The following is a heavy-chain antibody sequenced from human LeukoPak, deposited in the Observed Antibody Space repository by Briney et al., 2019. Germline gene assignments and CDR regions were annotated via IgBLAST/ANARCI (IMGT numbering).Heavy chain of an antibody. V-gene: IGHV3-23*01. CDR3: ARDPYCSGGSCYPDY. CDR1: GFTFSNYA. Sequence: PGGSLRLSCAASGFTFSNYAMNWVRQTPGKGLEWVSVISGAADNTYYADSVKGRFTISRDNSKNTLYLQMNSLRAEDTAVYYCARDPYCSGGSCYPDYWGQGTLVTVSS. J-gene: IGHJ4*02. D-gene: IGHD2-15*01. CDR2: ISGAADNT.